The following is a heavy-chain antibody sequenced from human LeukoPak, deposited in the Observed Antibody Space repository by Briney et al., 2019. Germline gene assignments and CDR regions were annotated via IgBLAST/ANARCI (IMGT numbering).Heavy chain of an antibody. CDR2: ISSSGSTI. V-gene: IGHV3-11*04. CDR1: GFTFSDYY. CDR3: ARAVRIAVAGGAPNWFDP. D-gene: IGHD6-19*01. Sequence: GGSLRLSCAASGFTFSDYYMSWIRQAPGKGLEWVSYISSSGSTIYYADSVKGRFTISRDNAKNSLYLQMNSLRAEDTAVYYCARAVRIAVAGGAPNWFDPWGRGTLVTVSS. J-gene: IGHJ5*02.